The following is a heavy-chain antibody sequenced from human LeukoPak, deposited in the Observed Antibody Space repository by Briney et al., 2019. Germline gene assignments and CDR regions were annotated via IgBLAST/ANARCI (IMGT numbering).Heavy chain of an antibody. Sequence: GRSLRLSCAASGFTFSSYAMHWVRQAPGKGLEWVAVISYDGSNKYHADSVKGRFTISRDNSKNTLYLQMNSLRAEDTAVYYCAREHSYCSSTSCSRGRYYGMDVWGQGTTVTVSS. J-gene: IGHJ6*02. CDR2: ISYDGSNK. CDR3: AREHSYCSSTSCSRGRYYGMDV. CDR1: GFTFSSYA. D-gene: IGHD2-2*01. V-gene: IGHV3-30*04.